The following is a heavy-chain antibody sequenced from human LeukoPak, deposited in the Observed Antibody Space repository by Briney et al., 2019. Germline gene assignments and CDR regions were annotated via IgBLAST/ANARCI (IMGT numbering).Heavy chain of an antibody. CDR2: ISYDGSNK. J-gene: IGHJ4*02. V-gene: IGHV3-30-3*01. D-gene: IGHD3-22*01. CDR1: GFTSSSYA. Sequence: GRSLRLSCAASGFTSSSYAMHWVRQAPGKGLEWVAVISYDGSNKYYADSVKGRFTISRDNSKNTLYLQMNSLRAEDTAVYYCARDVGHYYDSSGYRAVYWGQGTLVTVSS. CDR3: ARDVGHYYDSSGYRAVY.